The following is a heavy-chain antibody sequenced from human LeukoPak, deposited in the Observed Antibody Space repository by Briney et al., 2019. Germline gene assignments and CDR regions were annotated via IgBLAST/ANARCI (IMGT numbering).Heavy chain of an antibody. Sequence: PSETLSLTCTVSGGSISSSISYGGWIRQPPGKGLEWIGSIYYSGSTYYNPSLKSRVTISVDTSKNQFSLKLSSVTAADTAVYCCARGSLYYYYYMDVWGKGTTVTVSS. V-gene: IGHV4-39*07. CDR3: ARGSLYYYYYMDV. CDR1: GGSISSSISY. J-gene: IGHJ6*03. CDR2: IYYSGST.